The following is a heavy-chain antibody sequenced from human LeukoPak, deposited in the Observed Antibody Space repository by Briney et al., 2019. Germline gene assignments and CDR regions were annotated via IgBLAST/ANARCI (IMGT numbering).Heavy chain of an antibody. D-gene: IGHD6-19*01. CDR3: ARGIIAVAGTFAWYFDL. CDR2: INPNNGFT. CDR1: GYAFTGSY. J-gene: IGHJ2*01. V-gene: IGHV1-2*02. Sequence: GASVKVSCKAAGYAFTGSYIHWARQAPGQGLEWMGWINPNNGFTAYAQNFQGRVTMTRDTSISTAYMDLSRLTSDDTAVYYCARGIIAVAGTFAWYFDLWGRGTLVTVSS.